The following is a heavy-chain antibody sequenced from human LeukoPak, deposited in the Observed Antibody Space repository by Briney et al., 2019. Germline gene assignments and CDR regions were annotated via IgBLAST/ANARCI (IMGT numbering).Heavy chain of an antibody. CDR3: ARDPEGQWFL. Sequence: GASVKVSCKASGYTFTGYYMHWVRQAPGQGLEWMGWVNPSSGATNFAQKFQGRVTMTTDTSITTAYMELSRLTSDDTAVYYCARDPEGQWFLWGRGTLVTVSS. D-gene: IGHD3-22*01. V-gene: IGHV1-2*02. CDR2: VNPSSGAT. CDR1: GYTFTGYY. J-gene: IGHJ2*01.